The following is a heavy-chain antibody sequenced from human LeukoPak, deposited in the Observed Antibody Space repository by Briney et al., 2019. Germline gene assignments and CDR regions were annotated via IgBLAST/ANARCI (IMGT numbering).Heavy chain of an antibody. J-gene: IGHJ4*02. CDR2: ISWNSGSM. CDR3: ARVASSSSPDY. CDR1: GFTFDDYA. D-gene: IGHD6-6*01. Sequence: GRSLRLSCAASGFTFDDYAMHWVRQAPGKGLEWVSGISWNSGSMDYADSVKGRFTISRDNAKNSLYLQMNSLRAEDTAVYYCARVASSSSPDYWGQGTLVTVSS. V-gene: IGHV3-9*01.